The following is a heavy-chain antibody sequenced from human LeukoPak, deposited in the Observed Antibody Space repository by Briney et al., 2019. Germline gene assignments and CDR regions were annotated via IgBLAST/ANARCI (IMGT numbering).Heavy chain of an antibody. D-gene: IGHD6-13*01. CDR1: GFTFSSYS. CDR3: ARGDGEAASLWENWFDP. J-gene: IGHJ5*02. V-gene: IGHV3-48*01. Sequence: GGSLRLSCAASGFTFSSYSMNWVRQAPGKGLEWVSYISSSSSTTYYADSVKGRFTISRDNAKNSLYLQMNSLRAEDTAVYYCARGDGEAASLWENWFDPWGQGTLVTVSS. CDR2: ISSSSSTT.